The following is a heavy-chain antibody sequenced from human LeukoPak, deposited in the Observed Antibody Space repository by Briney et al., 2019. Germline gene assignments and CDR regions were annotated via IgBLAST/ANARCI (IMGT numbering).Heavy chain of an antibody. CDR2: IKQDGSEK. CDR1: GFTFSSYW. D-gene: IGHD3-3*01. Sequence: GGSLRLSCAVSGFTFSSYWMSWVRQAPGKGLEWVANIKQDGSEKYYVDSVKGRFTISRDNAKNSLYLQMNSLRAEDTAVYYCARTYYDFWSGYPHSPPYDAFDIWGQGTMVTVSS. V-gene: IGHV3-7*01. J-gene: IGHJ3*02. CDR3: ARTYYDFWSGYPHSPPYDAFDI.